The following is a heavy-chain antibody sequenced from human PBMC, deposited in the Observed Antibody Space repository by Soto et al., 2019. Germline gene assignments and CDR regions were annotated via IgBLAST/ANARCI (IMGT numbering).Heavy chain of an antibody. Sequence: TVKVSCKASGGTFSSYAISWVRQVPGQGLEWMGGIIPIFGTANYAQKFQGRVTITADESTSTAYMELSSLRSEDTAVYYCARSLIQLWPLVLWGQGTMVTVSS. CDR2: IIPIFGTA. CDR3: ARSLIQLWPLVL. J-gene: IGHJ3*01. CDR1: GGTFSSYA. D-gene: IGHD5-18*01. V-gene: IGHV1-69*13.